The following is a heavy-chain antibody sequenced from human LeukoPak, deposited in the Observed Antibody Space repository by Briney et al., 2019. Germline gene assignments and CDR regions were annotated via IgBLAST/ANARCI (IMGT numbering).Heavy chain of an antibody. CDR2: ISSSSSYI. CDR1: GFTFSSYS. Sequence: GGSLRLSCAASGFTFSSYSMNWVRQAPGKGLEWVSSISSSSSYIYYADSVKGRFTISRDNAKNSLYLQMNSLRAEDTAVYYCARKAYSSSWMQWYFDLWGRGTLVTVSS. V-gene: IGHV3-21*01. J-gene: IGHJ2*01. CDR3: ARKAYSSSWMQWYFDL. D-gene: IGHD6-13*01.